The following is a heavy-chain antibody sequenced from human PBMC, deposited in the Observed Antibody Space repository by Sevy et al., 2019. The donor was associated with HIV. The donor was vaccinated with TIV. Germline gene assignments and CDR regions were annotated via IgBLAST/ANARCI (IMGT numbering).Heavy chain of an antibody. J-gene: IGHJ4*02. CDR3: ARTMWYYLFAY. V-gene: IGHV3-7*01. CDR2: IKQDGTEK. CDR1: GFTFSNYW. D-gene: IGHD3-10*01. Sequence: RGSLRLSCTASGFTFSNYWMSWVRQAPGKGLEWVANIKQDGTEKNYVDSVKGRFIISRDNARDSVYLQMNSLRVDDTARYYCARTMWYYLFAYWGQGAPVTVSS.